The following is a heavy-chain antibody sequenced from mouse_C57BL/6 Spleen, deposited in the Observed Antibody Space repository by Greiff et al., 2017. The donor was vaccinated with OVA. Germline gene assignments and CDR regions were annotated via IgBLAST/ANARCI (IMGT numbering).Heavy chain of an antibody. CDR3: ARDYYGSSYLAY. V-gene: IGHV1-20*01. CDR2: INPYNGDT. D-gene: IGHD1-1*01. CDR1: GYSFTGYF. Sequence: VQLKESGPELVKPGDSVKISCKASGYSFTGYFMNWVMQSHGKSLEWIGRINPYNGDTFYNQKFKGKATLTVDKSSSTAHMELRSLTSEDSAVYYCARDYYGSSYLAYWGQGTLVTVSA. J-gene: IGHJ3*01.